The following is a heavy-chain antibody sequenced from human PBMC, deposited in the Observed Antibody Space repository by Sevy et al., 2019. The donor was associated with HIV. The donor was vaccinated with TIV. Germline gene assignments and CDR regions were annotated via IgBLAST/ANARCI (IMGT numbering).Heavy chain of an antibody. CDR3: ARAMGV. J-gene: IGHJ6*02. CDR2: INQDGSEI. Sequence: GGSLRLSCVGSGISISSHWMNWVRQSPGKGLEWVANINQDGSEIYYVDSVKGRFTISRENPKNSGYLQMHSLRVEDSGVYYCARAMGVWGQGTTVTVSS. CDR1: GISISSHW. V-gene: IGHV3-7*01.